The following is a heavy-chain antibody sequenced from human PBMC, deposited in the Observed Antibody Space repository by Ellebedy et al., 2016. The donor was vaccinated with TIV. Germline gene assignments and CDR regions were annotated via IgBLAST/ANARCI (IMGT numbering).Heavy chain of an antibody. J-gene: IGHJ6*02. V-gene: IGHV1-8*01. CDR2: LNPKSGST. Sequence: AASVKVSCKASGYTFASYDISWVRQATGQGLEWMGWLNPKSGSTGYAQKFQGRITMTRTSSINTVYMELSSLRSEDTAVYYCARSAYSSPFFFKYYYTGMDVWGQGTTVTVSS. D-gene: IGHD6-19*01. CDR3: ARSAYSSPFFFKYYYTGMDV. CDR1: GYTFASYD.